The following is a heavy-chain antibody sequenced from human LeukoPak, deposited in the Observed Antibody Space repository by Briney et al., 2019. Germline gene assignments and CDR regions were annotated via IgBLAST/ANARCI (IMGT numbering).Heavy chain of an antibody. D-gene: IGHD2-15*01. CDR2: IYNSGST. Sequence: SETLSLTCTVSGGSISSYYWSWIRQPPGKGLEWIGYIYNSGSTNYNPSLKSRVTISVDTSKNQFYLKLSSVTAADTAVYYCARQPLGYCSGGSCYSGEIDYWGQGTLVTVSS. CDR1: GGSISSYY. CDR3: ARQPLGYCSGGSCYSGEIDY. J-gene: IGHJ4*02. V-gene: IGHV4-59*01.